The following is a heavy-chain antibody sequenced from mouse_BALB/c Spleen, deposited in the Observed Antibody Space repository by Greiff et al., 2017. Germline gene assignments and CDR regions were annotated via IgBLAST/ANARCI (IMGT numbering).Heavy chain of an antibody. CDR2: ISSGGSYT. CDR1: GFTFSSYA. V-gene: IGHV5-9-4*01. J-gene: IGHJ3*01. CDR3: ARANFFAY. Sequence: EVKLQESGGGLVKPGGSLKLSCAASGFTFSSYAMSWVRQSPEKRLEWVAEISSGGSYTYYPDTVTGRFTISRDNAKNTLYLEMSSLRSEDTAMYYCARANFFAYWGQGTLVTVSA. D-gene: IGHD4-1*01.